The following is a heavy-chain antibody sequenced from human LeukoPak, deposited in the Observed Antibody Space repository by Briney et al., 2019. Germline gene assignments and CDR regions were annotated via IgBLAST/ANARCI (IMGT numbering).Heavy chain of an antibody. Sequence: PGGSLRLSCAASGFTFGSYGMNWVRQAPGKGLEWVSGISGGVDSTYYVDSVKGRFTISRDNSKNTLYLQMNSLRVEDTAVYYCAIDNHGSSVYWGQGTLVTVSS. V-gene: IGHV3-23*01. CDR3: AIDNHGSSVY. CDR2: ISGGVDST. D-gene: IGHD3-10*01. CDR1: GFTFGSYG. J-gene: IGHJ4*02.